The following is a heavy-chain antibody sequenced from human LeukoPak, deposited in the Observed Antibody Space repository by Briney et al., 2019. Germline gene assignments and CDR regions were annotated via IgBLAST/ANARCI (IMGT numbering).Heavy chain of an antibody. J-gene: IGHJ4*02. CDR2: IYISGST. Sequence: PSETLSLTCTVSGGSISSYYWSWIRQPAGKGLEWIGRIYISGSTNYNPSLKSRVTVSVDTSKNQFSLKLSSVTAADTAVYYCARDVALIAAAGSSRAYYFDYWGQGTLVTVSS. CDR3: ARDVALIAAAGSSRAYYFDY. V-gene: IGHV4-4*07. CDR1: GGSISSYY. D-gene: IGHD6-13*01.